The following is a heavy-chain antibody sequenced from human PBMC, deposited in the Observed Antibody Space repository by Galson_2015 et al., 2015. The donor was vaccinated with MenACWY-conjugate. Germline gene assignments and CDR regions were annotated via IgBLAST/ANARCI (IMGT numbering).Heavy chain of an antibody. CDR3: AKGVGCYDFFDY. V-gene: IGHV3-23*01. CDR2: ISGSGGNT. CDR1: GFTFRSYA. Sequence: SLRLSCEASGFTFRSYAMSWVRQAPGKGLEWVSAISGSGGNTYYADSVKGRLTISRDNSKNTLYLQMNSLRVEDTAVYYCAKGVGCYDFFDYWGQGTLVTVSS. D-gene: IGHD3-3*01. J-gene: IGHJ4*02.